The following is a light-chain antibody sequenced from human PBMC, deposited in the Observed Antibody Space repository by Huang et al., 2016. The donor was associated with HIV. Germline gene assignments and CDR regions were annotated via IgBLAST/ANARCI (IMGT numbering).Light chain of an antibody. CDR1: QSISSY. CDR2: AAS. V-gene: IGKV1-39*01. Sequence: SASVGDRVTITCRASQSISSYLNWYQQKPGKAPKLLIYAASSLQSWVPSRFSGSGSGTDFTLTISSLQPEDFATYYCQQSYSTPRTFGQGTKVEIK. J-gene: IGKJ1*01. CDR3: QQSYSTPRT.